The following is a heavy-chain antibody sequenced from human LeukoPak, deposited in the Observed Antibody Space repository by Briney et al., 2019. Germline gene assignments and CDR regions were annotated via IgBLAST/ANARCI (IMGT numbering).Heavy chain of an antibody. J-gene: IGHJ5*02. V-gene: IGHV4-34*01. Sequence: SETLSLTCAVYGGSFSGYYWSWIRQPPGKGLEWIGEINHSGSTNYNPSLKSRVTISVDTSKNRFSLKLSSVTAADTAVYYCARRGFWRDIVVVPAAFVNNWFDPWGQGTLVTVSS. CDR1: GGSFSGYY. CDR2: INHSGST. CDR3: ARRGFWRDIVVVPAAFVNNWFDP. D-gene: IGHD2-2*01.